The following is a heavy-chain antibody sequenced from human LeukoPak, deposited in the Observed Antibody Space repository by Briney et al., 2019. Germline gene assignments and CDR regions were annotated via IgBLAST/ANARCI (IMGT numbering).Heavy chain of an antibody. J-gene: IGHJ6*02. V-gene: IGHV4-59*01. D-gene: IGHD2-2*01. CDR3: ARVGRNCSSTSCYRPYYYGMDV. Sequence: SETLSLTCTVSGGSFSSYYWSWIRQPPGKGLEWIGYIYYSGSTNYNPSLKSRVTISVDTSKNQFPLKLSSVTAADTAVYYCARVGRNCSSTSCYRPYYYGMDVWGQGTTVTVSS. CDR1: GGSFSSYY. CDR2: IYYSGST.